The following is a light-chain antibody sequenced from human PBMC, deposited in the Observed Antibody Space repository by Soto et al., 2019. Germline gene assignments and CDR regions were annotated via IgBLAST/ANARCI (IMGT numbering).Light chain of an antibody. CDR3: QSYDSSNYVV. CDR2: EDN. J-gene: IGLJ2*01. V-gene: IGLV6-57*04. CDR1: SGSIASNY. Sequence: NFMLTQPHSVSESPGKTVTISCTRSSGSIASNYVQWYQQRPGSAPTTVIYEDNQRPSGVPDRCSGAIDSSSNSASPTISGLKTEDEADYYCQSYDSSNYVVFGGGTKLTVL.